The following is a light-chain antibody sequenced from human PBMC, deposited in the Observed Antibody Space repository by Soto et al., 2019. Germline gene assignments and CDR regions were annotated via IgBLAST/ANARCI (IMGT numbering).Light chain of an antibody. J-gene: IGKJ1*01. Sequence: EIVMTQSPATVSVSPGERVTLSCRASQSVSNNLAWYQQKPGQTPRLLIYGASTRATGIPARFSGSGSGTEFTLTISSLQSEDFAVYFCQQYNNWPPWTFGQGTKVEIK. CDR3: QQYNNWPPWT. CDR2: GAS. CDR1: QSVSNN. V-gene: IGKV3-15*01.